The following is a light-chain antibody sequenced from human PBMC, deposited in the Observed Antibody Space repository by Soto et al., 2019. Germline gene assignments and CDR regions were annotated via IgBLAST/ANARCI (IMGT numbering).Light chain of an antibody. Sequence: IGVTMSPCTVSLTPREGATLSCRASRRVGSSSLAWYQRRPGQAPRLLIYAASNRATGIPDRFSAYGSETDFTLTISRLEPEDVGVYCSQHSGTMPLTSGGGSK. CDR3: QHSGTMPLT. J-gene: IGKJ4*01. V-gene: IGKV3-20*01. CDR1: RRVGSSS. CDR2: AAS.